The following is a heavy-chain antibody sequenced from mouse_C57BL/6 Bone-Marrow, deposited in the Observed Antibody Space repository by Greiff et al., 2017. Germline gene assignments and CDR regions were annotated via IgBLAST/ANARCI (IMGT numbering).Heavy chain of an antibody. V-gene: IGHV14-4*01. CDR1: GFNIKDDY. Sequence: EVQLQQSGAELVRPGASVKLSCTASGFNIKDDYMHWVKQRPEQGLEWIGWIDPGNGDTDYASKFQGQATITADTSSNTAYLQLSSLTSEDTAVLYCTTEGGEGYDGGGSYFDYWGQGTTLTVSS. J-gene: IGHJ2*01. D-gene: IGHD2-2*01. CDR3: TTEGGEGYDGGGSYFDY. CDR2: IDPGNGDT.